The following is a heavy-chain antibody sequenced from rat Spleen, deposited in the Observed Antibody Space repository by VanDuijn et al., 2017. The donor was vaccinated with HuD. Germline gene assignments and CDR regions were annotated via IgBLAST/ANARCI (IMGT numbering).Heavy chain of an antibody. CDR2: ISPSGVST. V-gene: IGHV5S10*01. J-gene: IGHJ4*01. Sequence: EVQLVESGGGLVPPGRSLELSCAASGFTFSDYTMAWVRQAPKKGLEWVAAISPSGVSTNYRDSVKGRFTISRDNGKSTLYLQMDSLRSEDTATYYCATDGYYDGTYYSVYVMDAWGQGASVTVSS. D-gene: IGHD1-12*02. CDR3: ATDGYYDGTYYSVYVMDA. CDR1: GFTFSDYT.